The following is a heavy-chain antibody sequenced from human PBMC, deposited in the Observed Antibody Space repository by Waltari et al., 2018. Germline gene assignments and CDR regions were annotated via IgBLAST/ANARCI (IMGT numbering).Heavy chain of an antibody. D-gene: IGHD2-21*01. CDR2: IYYSGST. CDR3: ARQDIVVVIATDAFDI. Sequence: QLQLQESGPGLVKPSETLSLTCTVSGGSISSSSYYWGWIRQPPGKGLEWIGSIYYSGSTYYNPSLKSRVTISVDTSKKQFSLKLSSVTAADTAVYYCARQDIVVVIATDAFDIWGQGTMVTVSS. V-gene: IGHV4-39*01. CDR1: GGSISSSSYY. J-gene: IGHJ3*02.